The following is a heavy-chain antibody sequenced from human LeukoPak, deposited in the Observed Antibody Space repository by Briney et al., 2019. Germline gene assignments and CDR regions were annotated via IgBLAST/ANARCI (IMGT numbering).Heavy chain of an antibody. J-gene: IGHJ6*02. CDR2: ISSSSSYI. V-gene: IGHV3-21*01. CDR1: GFTFSSYS. D-gene: IGHD6-13*01. Sequence: GGSLRLPCAASGFTFSSYSMNWVRQAPGKGLEWVSSISSSSSYIYYADSVKGRFTISRDNAKNSLYLQMSSLRAEDTAVYYCARVEAAAGLSGAYYYYGMDVWGRGTTVTVSS. CDR3: ARVEAAAGLSGAYYYYGMDV.